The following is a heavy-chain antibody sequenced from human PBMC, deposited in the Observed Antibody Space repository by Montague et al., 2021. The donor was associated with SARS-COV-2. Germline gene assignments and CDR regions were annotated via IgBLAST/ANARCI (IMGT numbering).Heavy chain of an antibody. V-gene: IGHV4-31*03. D-gene: IGHD4-11*01. CDR3: ARVNTVRVYWFDP. J-gene: IGHJ5*02. CDR1: GGSISSGGYY. Sequence: TLSLTYTVSGGSISSGGYYWSWLRQHPGKGLEWIGYIYYSGSTYYNPSLKSRVTISVDTSKNQFSLKLSSVTAADTAVYYCARVNTVRVYWFDPWGQGTLVTVSS. CDR2: IYYSGST.